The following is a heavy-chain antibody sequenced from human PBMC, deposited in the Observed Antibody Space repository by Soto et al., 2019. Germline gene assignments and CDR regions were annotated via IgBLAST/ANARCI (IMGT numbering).Heavy chain of an antibody. CDR2: INPSGGST. D-gene: IGHD3-16*02. J-gene: IGHJ3*02. CDR3: ARENMITFGGGIAPPQDAFDT. CDR1: GYTFTSYY. V-gene: IGHV1-46*03. Sequence: ASVKVSCKASGYTFTSYYMHWVRQAPGQGLEWMGIINPSGGSTSYAQKFQGRVTMTRDTSTSTVYMELSSLRSEDTAVYYCARENMITFGGGIAPPQDAFDTWGQGTMVTVSS.